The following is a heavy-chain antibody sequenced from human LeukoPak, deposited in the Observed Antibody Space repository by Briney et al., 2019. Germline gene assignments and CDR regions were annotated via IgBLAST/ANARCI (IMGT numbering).Heavy chain of an antibody. Sequence: GGSLRLSCAASGFTFSSYEMNWVRQAPGKGLEWVSYISSSGSTIYYADSVKGRFTISRDNAKNSLYLQMNSLRAEDTAVYYCARGQGYCSSTRCSPGYYMDVWGTGTTVTV. V-gene: IGHV3-48*03. CDR1: GFTFSSYE. CDR3: ARGQGYCSSTRCSPGYYMDV. CDR2: ISSSGSTI. D-gene: IGHD2-2*01. J-gene: IGHJ6*03.